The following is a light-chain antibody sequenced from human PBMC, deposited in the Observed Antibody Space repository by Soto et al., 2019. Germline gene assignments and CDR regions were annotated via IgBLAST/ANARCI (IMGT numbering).Light chain of an antibody. Sequence: DIQMTQSPSSVTASVGDRVTITCRASQDIITWLAWYQQKPGKAPNLLIHTASNSQSGVPSRFSGSGSGTHFTLTISSLQPEDFGTYYCQQTDSFPITFGQGTRLEI. J-gene: IGKJ5*01. V-gene: IGKV1-12*01. CDR1: QDIITW. CDR2: TAS. CDR3: QQTDSFPIT.